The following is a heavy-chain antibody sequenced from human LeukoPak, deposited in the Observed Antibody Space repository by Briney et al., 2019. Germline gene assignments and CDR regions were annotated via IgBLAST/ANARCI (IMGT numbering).Heavy chain of an antibody. CDR2: ISGSGGST. CDR1: GFTFSSYG. Sequence: QTGGSLRLSCAASGFTFSSYGMSWVRQAPGKGLEWASAISGSGGSTYYADSVKGRFTISRDNSKNTLYLQMNSLRAEDTAVYYCARSITMVRGVTWFDPWGQGTLVTVSS. D-gene: IGHD3-10*01. J-gene: IGHJ5*02. CDR3: ARSITMVRGVTWFDP. V-gene: IGHV3-23*01.